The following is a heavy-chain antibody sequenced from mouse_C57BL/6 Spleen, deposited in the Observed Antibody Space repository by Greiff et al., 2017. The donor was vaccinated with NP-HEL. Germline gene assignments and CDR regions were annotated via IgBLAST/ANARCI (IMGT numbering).Heavy chain of an antibody. CDR1: GYTFTSYG. V-gene: IGHV1-81*01. J-gene: IGHJ3*01. Sequence: QVQLQQSGAELARPGASVKLSCKASGYTFTSYGISWVKQRTGQGLEWIGEIYPRSGNTYYNEKFKGKATLTADKSSSTAYMELRSLTSEDSAVYFCAELSMEGFAYWGQGTLVTVSA. CDR3: AELSMEGFAY. CDR2: IYPRSGNT. D-gene: IGHD1-1*02.